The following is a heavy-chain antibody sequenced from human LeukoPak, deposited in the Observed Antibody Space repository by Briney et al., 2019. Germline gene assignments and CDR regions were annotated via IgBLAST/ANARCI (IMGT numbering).Heavy chain of an antibody. D-gene: IGHD1-26*01. CDR1: GFTFSTYA. J-gene: IGHJ4*02. Sequence: GGSLRLSCAASGFTFSTYAMHWARQAPGEGLEYVSAISSNGGSTYYANSVKGRFTISRDNSKNTLYLHMGSLRAEDMAVYYCARRGSYYGDSMDYWGQGTLVTVSS. CDR3: ARRGSYYGDSMDY. CDR2: ISSNGGST. V-gene: IGHV3-64*01.